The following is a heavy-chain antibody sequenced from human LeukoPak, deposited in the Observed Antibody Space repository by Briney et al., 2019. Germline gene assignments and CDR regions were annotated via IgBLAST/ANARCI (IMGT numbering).Heavy chain of an antibody. CDR3: AREDIAAAVNFDY. J-gene: IGHJ4*02. Sequence: GASVKVSCKASGYTFTGYYVHWVRQAPGQGLEWMGWINPNSGGTNYAQKFQGRVTMTRDTSISTAYMELSRLRSDDTAVYYCAREDIAAAVNFDYWGQGTLVTVSS. CDR1: GYTFTGYY. D-gene: IGHD6-13*01. CDR2: INPNSGGT. V-gene: IGHV1-2*02.